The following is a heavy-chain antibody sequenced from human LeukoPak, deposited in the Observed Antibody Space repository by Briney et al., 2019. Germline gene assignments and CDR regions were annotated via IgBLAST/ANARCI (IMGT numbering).Heavy chain of an antibody. D-gene: IGHD6-13*01. CDR2: IYYSGST. J-gene: IGHJ4*02. CDR1: GGSISSGDYY. CDR3: ARGLIYSSSWSYYFDY. V-gene: IGHV4-30-4*01. Sequence: SETLSLTCTVSGGSISSGDYYWSWIRQPPGKGLEWIGYIYYSGSTYYNPSLKSRVTISVDTSKNQFSLKLSSVTAADTAVYYCARGLIYSSSWSYYFDYWGQGTLVTVSS.